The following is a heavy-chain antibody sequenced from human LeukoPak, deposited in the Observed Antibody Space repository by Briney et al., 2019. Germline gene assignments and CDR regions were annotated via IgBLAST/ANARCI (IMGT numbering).Heavy chain of an antibody. V-gene: IGHV3-23*01. CDR3: AKGSDYLDYAFDY. Sequence: GGSLRLSCAASGLTFSSYAMSWVRLAPGKGLEWVSTVSDSGYYTYYADSVKGRFTISRDNSRDTLYLQMNSLRAEDTAVYYCAKGSDYLDYAFDYWGQGTLVTVSS. D-gene: IGHD4-11*01. CDR1: GLTFSSYA. CDR2: VSDSGYYT. J-gene: IGHJ4*02.